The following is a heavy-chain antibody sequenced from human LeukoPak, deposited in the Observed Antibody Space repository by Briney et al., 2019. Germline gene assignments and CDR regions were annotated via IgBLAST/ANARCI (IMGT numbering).Heavy chain of an antibody. Sequence: ASVKVSCKASGYTFTSYDINWVRQATGQGLEWMGWMNPNSGNTGYAQKFQGRVTITRNTSISTAYMELSSLRSEDTAVYYCARAPVFGEAFDIWGQGTMVTVSS. V-gene: IGHV1-8*03. D-gene: IGHD3-10*01. CDR3: ARAPVFGEAFDI. CDR1: GYTFTSYD. J-gene: IGHJ3*02. CDR2: MNPNSGNT.